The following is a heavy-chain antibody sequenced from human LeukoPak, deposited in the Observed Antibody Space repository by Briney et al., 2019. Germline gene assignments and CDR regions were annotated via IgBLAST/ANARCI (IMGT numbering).Heavy chain of an antibody. J-gene: IGHJ5*02. CDR2: INYSGMS. Sequence: SETLSLTCAVYGESFDVFYWNWIRQPPGKGLEWMGEINYSGMSDYNPALKSRVAISADSSKRQFSLDLTSVTAADTAVYYCAIRLATSRLATATTWFDPWGQGTLVSVSS. CDR3: AIRLATSRLATATTWFDP. CDR1: GESFDVFY. V-gene: IGHV4-34*01. D-gene: IGHD3-9*01.